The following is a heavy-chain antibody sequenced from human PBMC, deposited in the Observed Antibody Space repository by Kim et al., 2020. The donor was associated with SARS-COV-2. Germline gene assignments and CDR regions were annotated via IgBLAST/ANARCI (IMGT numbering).Heavy chain of an antibody. CDR3: AREGMAARPNHYYYGLDV. J-gene: IGHJ6*02. CDR1: RHIFTGSY. V-gene: IGHV1-2*05. D-gene: IGHD6-6*01. CDR2: INPTNDDT. Sequence: ASVKVSCKAPRHIFTGSYINWVRQAPGRGLEWLGRINPTNDDTNYEQDFQGRVTMTTDTSTNTAYMELSRLKSDDTGVYYCAREGMAARPNHYYYGLDVWGQGTTVPVSS.